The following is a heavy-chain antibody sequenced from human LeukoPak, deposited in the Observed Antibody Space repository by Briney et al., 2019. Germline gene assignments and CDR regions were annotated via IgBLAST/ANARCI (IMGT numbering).Heavy chain of an antibody. D-gene: IGHD1-26*01. CDR3: AREMGSGSYTK. J-gene: IGHJ4*02. Sequence: GASVQVSCKASGYTFTSCYMHWVRQAPGQGVEWMGIINPTTGSTSFAQKFQGRVSMTRDMSTSTVYMELSSLRSEDTAVYYCAREMGSGSYTKWGQGTLVTVFS. CDR1: GYTFTSCY. V-gene: IGHV1-46*01. CDR2: INPTTGST.